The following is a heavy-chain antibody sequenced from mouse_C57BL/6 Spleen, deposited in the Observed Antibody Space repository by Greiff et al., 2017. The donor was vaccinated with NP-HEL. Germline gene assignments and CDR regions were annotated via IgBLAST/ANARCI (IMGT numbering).Heavy chain of an antibody. CDR1: GYSFTSYY. V-gene: IGHV1-66*01. CDR3: AREADGYYPFDY. CDR2: IYPGSGNT. D-gene: IGHD2-3*01. Sequence: QVHVKQSGPELVKPGASVKISCKASGYSFTSYYIHWVKQRPGQGLEWIGWIYPGSGNTKYNEKFKGKATLTADTSSSTAYMQLSSLTSEDSAVYYCAREADGYYPFDYWGQGTTLTVSS. J-gene: IGHJ2*01.